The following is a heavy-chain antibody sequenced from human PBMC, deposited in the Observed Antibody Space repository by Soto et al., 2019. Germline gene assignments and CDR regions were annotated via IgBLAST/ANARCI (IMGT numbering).Heavy chain of an antibody. D-gene: IGHD2-15*01. CDR3: ARWGPLGYCSGGSCYSFDY. Sequence: SETLSLTCTVSGGSISSGGYYWSWIRQHPGKSLEWIGYIYYSGSTYYNPSLKSRVTISVDTSKNQFSLKLSSVTAADTAVYYCARWGPLGYCSGGSCYSFDYWGQGTLVTVSS. CDR1: GGSISSGGYY. J-gene: IGHJ4*02. V-gene: IGHV4-31*03. CDR2: IYYSGST.